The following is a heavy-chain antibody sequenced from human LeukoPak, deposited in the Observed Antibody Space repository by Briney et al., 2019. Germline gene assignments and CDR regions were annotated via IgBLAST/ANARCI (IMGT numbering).Heavy chain of an antibody. CDR1: GASVTSGGYY. CDR2: IYYSGST. CDR3: ARGAPHPYYYDSSGYNAFDI. D-gene: IGHD3-22*01. J-gene: IGHJ3*02. Sequence: SETLSLTCTVSGASVTSGGYYWSWIRQHPGKGLECIGYIYYSGSTYYNPSLKSRVTISVDTSKNQFSLELSSVTAADTAVYYCARGAPHPYYYDSSGYNAFDIWGQGTMVTVSS. V-gene: IGHV4-31*03.